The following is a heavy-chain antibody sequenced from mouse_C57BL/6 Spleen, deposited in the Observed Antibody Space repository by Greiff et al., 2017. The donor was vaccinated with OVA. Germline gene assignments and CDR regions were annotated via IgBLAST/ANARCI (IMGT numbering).Heavy chain of an antibody. D-gene: IGHD1-1*01. V-gene: IGHV1-82*01. CDR2: IYPGDGDT. J-gene: IGHJ2*01. Sequence: VQLQQSGPELVKPGASVKISCKASGYAFSSSWMNWVKQRPGKGLEWIGRIYPGDGDTNYNGKFKGKATLTADKSSTTAYMQLSSLTSEDSAVYFCAGSAHYYGSSVGNYCGQGTTLTVSS. CDR3: AGSAHYYGSSVGNY. CDR1: GYAFSSSW.